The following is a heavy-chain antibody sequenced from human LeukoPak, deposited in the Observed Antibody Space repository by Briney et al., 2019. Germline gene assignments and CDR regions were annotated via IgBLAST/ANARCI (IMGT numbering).Heavy chain of an antibody. Sequence: GGSLRLSCAASGFTFSSYEMNWVRQAPGKGLEWLSYISSGGSAIYYADSVKGRFTISRDNAKNSLYLQMNSLRAEDTAVYYCAKGGYFYDSSDAYWGQGTLVAVSS. D-gene: IGHD3-22*01. J-gene: IGHJ4*02. V-gene: IGHV3-48*03. CDR1: GFTFSSYE. CDR3: AKGGYFYDSSDAY. CDR2: ISSGGSAI.